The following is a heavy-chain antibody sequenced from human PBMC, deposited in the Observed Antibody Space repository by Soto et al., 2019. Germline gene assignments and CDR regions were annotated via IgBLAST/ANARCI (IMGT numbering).Heavy chain of an antibody. CDR3: ASYYYDTTGYKGQLDY. D-gene: IGHD3-22*01. J-gene: IGHJ4*02. V-gene: IGHV4-4*02. Sequence: SETLSLTCAVSGGSISSSSWWSWVRQPPGKGLEWIGEIYHTGNTNYNPSLESRVTISVDKSKNQFSLILRADDTAVYYCASYYYDTTGYKGQLDYWGQGTLVTVSS. CDR1: GGSISSSSW. CDR2: IYHTGNT.